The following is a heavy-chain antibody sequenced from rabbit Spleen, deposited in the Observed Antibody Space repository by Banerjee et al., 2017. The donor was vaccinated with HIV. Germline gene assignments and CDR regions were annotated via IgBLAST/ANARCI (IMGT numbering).Heavy chain of an antibody. CDR2: IDVIRSGST. CDR3: ARDSAGREDFNL. CDR1: GLDFSSSYW. Sequence: GSLTVTCKASGLDFSSSYWICWVRQAPEKGLEWIACIDVIRSGSTYYASWAKGRFTISKISSTTVTLQMTSLTVADTAIYFCARDSAGREDFNLWGPGTLVTVS. V-gene: IGHV1S45*01. D-gene: IGHD4-2*01. J-gene: IGHJ4*01.